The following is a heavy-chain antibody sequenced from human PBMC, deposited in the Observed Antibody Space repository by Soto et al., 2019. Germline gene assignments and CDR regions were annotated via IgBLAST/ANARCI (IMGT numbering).Heavy chain of an antibody. Sequence: EVQLLESGGGLVQPGGSLRLSCAASGFTFSSYAMSWVRQAPGKGLEWVSAICGSGGSTYYADSVKGRFTISRDNSKNTLYLQMNSLRAEDTAVYYCAKTKELDYYYGMDVWGQGTTVTVSS. J-gene: IGHJ6*02. CDR3: AKTKELDYYYGMDV. CDR1: GFTFSSYA. CDR2: ICGSGGST. V-gene: IGHV3-23*01.